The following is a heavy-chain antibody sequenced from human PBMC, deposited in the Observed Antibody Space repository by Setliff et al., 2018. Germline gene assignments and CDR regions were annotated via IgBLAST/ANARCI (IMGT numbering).Heavy chain of an antibody. J-gene: IGHJ4*02. Sequence: ASVKVSCKASGYTFTSYDINWVRQATGQGLEWMGWINAGNGNTKYSQKFQGRVTITRDTSASTAYMELSSLRSEDTAVYYCARGQPHPYCSSTSCYYDYWGQGTLVTVSS. V-gene: IGHV1-3*01. CDR3: ARGQPHPYCSSTSCYYDY. D-gene: IGHD2-2*01. CDR2: INAGNGNT. CDR1: GYTFTSYD.